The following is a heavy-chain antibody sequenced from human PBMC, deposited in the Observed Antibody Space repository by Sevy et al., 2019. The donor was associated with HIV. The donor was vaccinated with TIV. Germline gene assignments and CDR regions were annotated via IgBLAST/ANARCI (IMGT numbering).Heavy chain of an antibody. D-gene: IGHD2-21*02. V-gene: IGHV3-30*04. Sequence: GGSLRLSCAASGFTFSHYALHWVRQAPCKGLEWVAIMSYVGNSENYADSVKGRFTISRDNSKNALYLQMNSLRAEDTALYYCARLSSCGGDCYYFDYWGQGTLVTVSS. CDR3: ARLSSCGGDCYYFDY. CDR1: GFTFSHYA. J-gene: IGHJ4*02. CDR2: MSYVGNSE.